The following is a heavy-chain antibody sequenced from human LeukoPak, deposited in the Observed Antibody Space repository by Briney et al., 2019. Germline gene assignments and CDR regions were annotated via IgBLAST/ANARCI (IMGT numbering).Heavy chain of an antibody. CDR1: GFTFSNYD. Sequence: GGSLRLSCAASGFTFSNYDMHWVRQATGKGLEWVSGISTAGETNYPGSVKGRFTISRENAKNSVYLQMNSLRAGDTAVYYCAREIAVAGTWYFDLWGRGTLVTVSS. D-gene: IGHD6-19*01. CDR2: ISTAGET. J-gene: IGHJ2*01. CDR3: AREIAVAGTWYFDL. V-gene: IGHV3-13*01.